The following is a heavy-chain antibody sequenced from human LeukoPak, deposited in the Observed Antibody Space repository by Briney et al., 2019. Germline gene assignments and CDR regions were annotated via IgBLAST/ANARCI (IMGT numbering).Heavy chain of an antibody. CDR2: LIPIFGTA. D-gene: IGHD2-15*01. CDR3: ARVTLSEIVVFDI. CDR1: RGTFSTYA. Sequence: SVKVSCKASRGTFSTYAISWVRQAPGQGLEWMGGLIPIFGTANYAQKLQGRVTMTTETSTSTAYMELRSLRSDDTAVYYCARVTLSEIVVFDIWGQGTMVTVSS. V-gene: IGHV1-69*05. J-gene: IGHJ3*02.